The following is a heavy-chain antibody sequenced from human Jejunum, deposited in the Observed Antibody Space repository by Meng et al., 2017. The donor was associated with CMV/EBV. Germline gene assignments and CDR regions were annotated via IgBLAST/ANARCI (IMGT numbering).Heavy chain of an antibody. J-gene: IGHJ6*02. V-gene: IGHV3-66*02. CDR1: GFTVSSNY. Sequence: GFTVSSNYMRWVRQTPGKGLEWVSVLYSGDITYYADSVKGRFTISRDNSKNTLYLQMNSLRAEDTAVYYCAREHFISSYYYYAMDVWGQGTTVTVSS. CDR3: AREHFISSYYYYAMDV. CDR2: LYSGDIT. D-gene: IGHD6-6*01.